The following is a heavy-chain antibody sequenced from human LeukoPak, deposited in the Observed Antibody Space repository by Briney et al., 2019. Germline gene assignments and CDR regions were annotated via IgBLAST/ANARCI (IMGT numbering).Heavy chain of an antibody. D-gene: IGHD2-2*01. CDR3: ARLTGYCSSTSCRVNYLDY. V-gene: IGHV1-2*02. J-gene: IGHJ4*02. Sequence: ASVKVSCKASGYTFTGYYMHWVRQAPGQGLEWMGWINPNSGGTNYAQKFQGRVTMTRDTSISTAYMELSRLRSDDTAVYYCARLTGYCSSTSCRVNYLDYWGQGTLVTVSS. CDR1: GYTFTGYY. CDR2: INPNSGGT.